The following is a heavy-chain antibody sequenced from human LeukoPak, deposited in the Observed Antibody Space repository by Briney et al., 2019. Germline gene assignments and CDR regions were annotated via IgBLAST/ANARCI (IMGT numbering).Heavy chain of an antibody. CDR2: IYTSGST. CDR3: AREMVVLLWFGENYYMDV. D-gene: IGHD3-10*01. CDR1: GGSISSYY. V-gene: IGHV4-4*07. J-gene: IGHJ6*03. Sequence: SETLSLTCTVSGGSISSYYWSWIRQPAGKGLEWIGRIYTSGSTNYNPSLKSRVTMSVDTSKNQFSLRLSSVTAADTAVYYCAREMVVLLWFGENYYMDVWGKGTTVTISS.